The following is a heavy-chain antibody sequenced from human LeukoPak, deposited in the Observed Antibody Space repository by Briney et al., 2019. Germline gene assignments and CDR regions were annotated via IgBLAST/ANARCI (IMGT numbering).Heavy chain of an antibody. CDR1: GGSISSYY. J-gene: IGHJ4*02. CDR3: ARLSGSQTTRY. V-gene: IGHV4-59*08. D-gene: IGHD1-26*01. Sequence: PSETLSLTCIVSGGSISSYYWSWIRQPPEKGLEWIGYIYYSRTTNYNPSLKSRVTMSVDTSKNQFSLKLSSVTAADTAVYYCARLSGSQTTRYWGQGTLVTVSS. CDR2: IYYSRTT.